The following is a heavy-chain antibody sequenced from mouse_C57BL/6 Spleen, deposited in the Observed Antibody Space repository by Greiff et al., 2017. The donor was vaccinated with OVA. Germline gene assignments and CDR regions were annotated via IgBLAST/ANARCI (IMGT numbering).Heavy chain of an antibody. J-gene: IGHJ2*01. CDR2: IDPETGGT. CDR1: GYTFTDYE. V-gene: IGHV1-15*01. D-gene: IGHD3-3*01. Sequence: QVQLQQSGAELVRPGASVTLSCEASGYTFTDYEMHWVKQTPVHGLEWIGAIDPETGGTAYNQKFKGKAILTADKSSSTAYMELRSLTSEDSAVYYCTRSGTSFDYWGQGTTLTVSS. CDR3: TRSGTSFDY.